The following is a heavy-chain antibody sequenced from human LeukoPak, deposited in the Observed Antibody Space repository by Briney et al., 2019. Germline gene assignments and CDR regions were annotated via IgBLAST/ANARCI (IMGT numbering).Heavy chain of an antibody. J-gene: IGHJ5*02. Sequence: ASVKVSCKASGGTFSSYAISWVRQAPGQGLEWMGRIIPILGIANYAQKFQGRVTITPDKSTSTAYMELSSLRSEDTAVYYCSREFTREKPGIAAAGRGIWFDPWGQGTLVTVSS. V-gene: IGHV1-69*04. CDR1: GGTFSSYA. D-gene: IGHD6-13*01. CDR2: IIPILGIA. CDR3: SREFTREKPGIAAAGRGIWFDP.